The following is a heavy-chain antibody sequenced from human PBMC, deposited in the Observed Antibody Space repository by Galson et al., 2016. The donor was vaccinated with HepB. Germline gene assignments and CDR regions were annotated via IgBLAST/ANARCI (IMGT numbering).Heavy chain of an antibody. D-gene: IGHD6-13*01. V-gene: IGHV1-69*13. J-gene: IGHJ6*02. CDR1: GGTFSYV. CDR3: ARAPVGEAGTQDCYYGMDV. CDR2: VIPSLGTT. Sequence: SVKVSCKASGGTFSYVISWVRQAPGQGLEWMGGVIPSLGTTNYAQKFQGRVTITADESTSTAYMELSSLRSEDTAVYYCARAPVGEAGTQDCYYGMDVWGQGTTVTVSS.